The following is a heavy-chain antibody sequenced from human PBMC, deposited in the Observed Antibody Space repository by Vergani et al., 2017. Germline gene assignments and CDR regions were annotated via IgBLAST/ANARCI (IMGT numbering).Heavy chain of an antibody. Sequence: QVQLVESGGGVVQPGGSLRLSCAASKFTFSSYGMHWVRQAPGKGLEWVAFIRYDGSNKYYADSVKGRFTISRDNSKNTPYLQMNSLRAEDTAVYYCAKDRFDWLDYWGQGTLVTVSS. CDR2: IRYDGSNK. CDR3: AKDRFDWLDY. V-gene: IGHV3-30*02. J-gene: IGHJ4*02. CDR1: KFTFSSYG. D-gene: IGHD3-9*01.